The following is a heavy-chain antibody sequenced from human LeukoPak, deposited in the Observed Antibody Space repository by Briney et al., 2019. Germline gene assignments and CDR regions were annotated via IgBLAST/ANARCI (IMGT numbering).Heavy chain of an antibody. CDR1: GYTFTSYD. V-gene: IGHV1-8*03. J-gene: IGHJ4*02. D-gene: IGHD3-9*01. CDR2: MNPNSGNT. CDR3: ARVKYFDWLLVDY. Sequence: VASVKVSCKASGYTFTSYDINWVRQATGQGLEWMGWMNPNSGNTGYAQKFQGRVTITRNTSISTAYMELSSLRSEDTAVYYCARVKYFDWLLVDYWGQGTLVTVSS.